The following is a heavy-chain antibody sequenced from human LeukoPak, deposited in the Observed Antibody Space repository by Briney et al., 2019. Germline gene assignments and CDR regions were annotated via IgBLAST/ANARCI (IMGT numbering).Heavy chain of an antibody. V-gene: IGHV3-33*01. D-gene: IGHD3-10*01. CDR2: IWYDGSNK. CDR3: ARDQENYGSGSYYIFAELYCYGMDV. J-gene: IGHJ6*02. CDR1: GFTFSSYG. Sequence: GGSLRLSCAASGFTFSSYGMHWVRQAPGKGLEWVAVIWYDGSNKYYADSVKGRFTISRDNSKNTLYLQMNSLRAEDTAVYYCARDQENYGSGSYYIFAELYCYGMDVWGQGTTVTVSS.